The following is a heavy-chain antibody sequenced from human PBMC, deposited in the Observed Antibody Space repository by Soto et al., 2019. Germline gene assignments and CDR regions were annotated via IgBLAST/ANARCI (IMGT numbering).Heavy chain of an antibody. CDR2: IIPIFGTA. V-gene: IGHV1-69*01. Sequence: QVQLVQSGAEVKKPGSSVKVSCKASGGTFSSYAISWVRQAPGQGLEWMGGIIPIFGTANYAQKFQGRVTITADESTSTAYMELSSLRSEDTAMYYCATYDSSGYYYGSLDYWGQGTLVTVSS. CDR3: ATYDSSGYYYGSLDY. J-gene: IGHJ4*02. D-gene: IGHD3-22*01. CDR1: GGTFSSYA.